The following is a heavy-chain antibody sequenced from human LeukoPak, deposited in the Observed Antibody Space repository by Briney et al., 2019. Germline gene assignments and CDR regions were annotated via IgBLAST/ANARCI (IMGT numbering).Heavy chain of an antibody. CDR3: ARIHTVTTLPDY. J-gene: IGHJ4*02. D-gene: IGHD4-17*01. V-gene: IGHV4-39*07. Sequence: PSETLSLTCTVSGGSISSSSYYWGWIRQPPGKGLEWIGSIYYSGSTYYNPSLKSRVTISVDTSKNQFSLKLSSVTAADTAVYYCARIHTVTTLPDYWGQGTLVTVSS. CDR1: GGSISSSSYY. CDR2: IYYSGST.